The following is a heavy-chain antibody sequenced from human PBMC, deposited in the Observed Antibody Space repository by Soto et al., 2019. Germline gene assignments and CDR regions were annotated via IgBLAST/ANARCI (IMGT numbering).Heavy chain of an antibody. CDR1: GFTFSSYA. CDR3: ARYIPGERYYGMDV. Sequence: EVQLLESGGGLVQPGGSLRLSCAASGFTFSSYAMKWVRQAPGKGLEWVSLIGESGTPTYYADSVKGRFTISRANSGNTLFLEMYSLRAEDTAVYYCARYIPGERYYGMDVWGQGTTVTVSS. V-gene: IGHV3-23*01. D-gene: IGHD5-18*01. CDR2: IGESGTPT. J-gene: IGHJ6*02.